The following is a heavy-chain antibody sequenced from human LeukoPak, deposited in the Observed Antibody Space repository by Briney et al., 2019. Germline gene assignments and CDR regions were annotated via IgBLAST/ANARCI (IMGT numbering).Heavy chain of an antibody. CDR3: AAMVTWDYYYYYMDV. CDR2: IIPIFGTA. V-gene: IGHV1-69*05. CDR1: GGTFSSYA. Sequence: SVKVSCKASGGTFSSYAISWVRQAPGQGLEWMGGIIPIFGTANYAQKFQGRVTITTDESTSTACMELSSLRSEDTAVYYCAAMVTWDYYYYYMDVWGKGTTVTVSS. J-gene: IGHJ6*03. D-gene: IGHD5-18*01.